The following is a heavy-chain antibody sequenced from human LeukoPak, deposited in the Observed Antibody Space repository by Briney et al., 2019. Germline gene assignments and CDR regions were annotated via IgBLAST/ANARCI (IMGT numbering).Heavy chain of an antibody. CDR2: ISHSGST. D-gene: IGHD2-15*01. V-gene: IGHV4-4*02. Sequence: SGTLSLTCAVSGDSITNRNWWNWVRQPPGKGLEWIGEISHSGSTNNNPSLKSRVTISVDKSKNEFSLNLSSVTAADTAVYYCARDSPAYCSGGNCYNWYFDLWGRGTLVSVSS. CDR1: GDSITNRNW. J-gene: IGHJ2*01. CDR3: ARDSPAYCSGGNCYNWYFDL.